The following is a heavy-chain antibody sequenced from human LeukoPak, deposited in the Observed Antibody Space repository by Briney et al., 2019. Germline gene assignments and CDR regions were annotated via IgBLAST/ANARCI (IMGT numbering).Heavy chain of an antibody. D-gene: IGHD4-17*01. J-gene: IGHJ5*02. CDR2: INHSGST. CDR3: ARDGDYGDGNH. CDR1: GGSFSGYY. V-gene: IGHV4-34*01. Sequence: SETLSLTCAVYGGSFSGYYWSWIRQPPGKGLEWIGEINHSGSTNYNPSLKSRVTISVDTSKNQFSLKLSSVTAADTALYYCARDGDYGDGNHWGQGTLVTVSS.